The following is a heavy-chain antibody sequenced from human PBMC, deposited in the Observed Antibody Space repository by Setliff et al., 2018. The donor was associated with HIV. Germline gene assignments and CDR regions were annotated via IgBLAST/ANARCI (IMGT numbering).Heavy chain of an antibody. CDR2: ISHSGST. CDR1: GGSFNNYS. J-gene: IGHJ2*01. D-gene: IGHD2-2*01. CDR3: ARDQRLQGVQPPYWYFDL. V-gene: IGHV4-34*01. Sequence: SETLSLTCGVFGGSFNNYSWNWFRQPPGRGPEWIGEISHSGSTSYNSSLKSRVTMSVDTAKNQFSLEMRSLTAADTAVYYCARDQRLQGVQPPYWYFDLWGRGTLVTVSS.